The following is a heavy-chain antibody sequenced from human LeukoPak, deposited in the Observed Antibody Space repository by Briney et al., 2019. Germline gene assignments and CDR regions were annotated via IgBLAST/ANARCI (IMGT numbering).Heavy chain of an antibody. V-gene: IGHV4-39*01. CDR1: GGSISSSSYY. J-gene: IGHJ4*02. CDR3: ARTDTIFGVVTPFRY. CDR2: IYYSGST. Sequence: SETLSLTCTVSGGSISSSSYYWGWIRQPPGQGLEWIGSIYYSGSTYYNPPLESRVTISVDTSKNQFSLKLSSVTAADTAVYYCARTDTIFGVVTPFRYWVQGTLVTVSS. D-gene: IGHD3-3*01.